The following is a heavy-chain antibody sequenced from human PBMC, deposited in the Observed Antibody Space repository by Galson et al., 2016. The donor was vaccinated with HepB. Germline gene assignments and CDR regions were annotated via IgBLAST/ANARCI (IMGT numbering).Heavy chain of an antibody. D-gene: IGHD6-13*01. J-gene: IGHJ6*02. CDR2: IYYSGST. V-gene: IGHV4-39*01. Sequence: SETLSLTCTVSGGSISSSSYYWGWIRQPPGKGLEWIGSIYYSGSTYYNPSLKSRVTISVDTSKNQFSLKLSSVTAADTAVYFCARRWQQPKTFYYYSGMDVWGQGTTVTVSS. CDR3: ARRWQQPKTFYYYSGMDV. CDR1: GGSISSSSYY.